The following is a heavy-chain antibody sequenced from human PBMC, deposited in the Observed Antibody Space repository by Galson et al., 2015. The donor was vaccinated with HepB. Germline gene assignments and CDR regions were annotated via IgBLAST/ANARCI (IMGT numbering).Heavy chain of an antibody. CDR3: ARQEVVVAASNWFDP. D-gene: IGHD2-15*01. CDR2: IIPILGIA. V-gene: IGHV1-69*02. J-gene: IGHJ5*02. Sequence: SVKVSCKVSGYTLTELSMHWVRQAPGQGLEWMGRIIPILGIANYAQKFQGRVTITADKSTSTAYMELSSLRSEDTAVYYCARQEVVVAASNWFDPWGQGTLVTVSS. CDR1: GYTLTELS.